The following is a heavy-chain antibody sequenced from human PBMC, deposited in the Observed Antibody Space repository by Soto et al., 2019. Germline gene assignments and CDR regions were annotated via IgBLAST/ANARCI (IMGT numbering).Heavy chain of an antibody. CDR2: FNPEDTNP. V-gene: IGHV1-24*01. J-gene: IGHJ4*02. Sequence: ASVKVSCKVSGYTLPELYMHCFRQAPGKGNEWMGSFNPEDTNPTHAQQCQGSVTRTESTSTTHFSLKLSSVTAADTAVYYCSTKRPYYYDSSGYYYYFDDWGQGTLVTVSS. CDR1: GYTLPELY. CDR3: STKRPYYYDSSGYYYYFDD. D-gene: IGHD3-22*01.